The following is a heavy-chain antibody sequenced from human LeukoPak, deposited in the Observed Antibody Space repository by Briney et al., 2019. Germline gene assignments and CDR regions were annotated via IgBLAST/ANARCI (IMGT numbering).Heavy chain of an antibody. V-gene: IGHV1-18*01. D-gene: IGHD3-3*01. CDR3: ARDHYDFWSGYYYYFDY. CDR2: ISAYNGNT. J-gene: IGHJ4*02. CDR1: GYTVNSYG. Sequence: ASVKVSCKASGYTVNSYGIIWVRQAPGQGLEWMGWISAYNGNTNYAQKLQGRVTMTTDTSTSTAYMELRSLRSDDTAVYYCARDHYDFWSGYYYYFDYWGQGTLVTVSS.